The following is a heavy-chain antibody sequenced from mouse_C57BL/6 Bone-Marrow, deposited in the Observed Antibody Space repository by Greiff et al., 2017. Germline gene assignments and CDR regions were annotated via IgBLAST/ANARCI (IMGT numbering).Heavy chain of an antibody. CDR2: INPNNGGT. J-gene: IGHJ3*01. CDR3: ARPYYDYDETWFAY. CDR1: GYTFTDYN. V-gene: IGHV1-18*01. Sequence: EVKLKESGPELVKPGASVKIPCKASGYTFTDYNMDWVKQSHGKSLEWIGDINPNNGGTIYNQKFKGKATLTVDKSSSTAYMELSSLTSEDTAVYYCARPYYDYDETWFAYWGQGTLVTVSA. D-gene: IGHD2-4*01.